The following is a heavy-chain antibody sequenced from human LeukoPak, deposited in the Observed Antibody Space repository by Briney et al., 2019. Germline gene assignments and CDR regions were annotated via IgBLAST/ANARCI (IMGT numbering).Heavy chain of an antibody. CDR1: GFTFSSYS. J-gene: IGHJ3*02. CDR2: IKQDGSEK. V-gene: IGHV3-7*01. CDR3: ARKSGYYDSSGSFDI. Sequence: GGSLRLSCAASGFTFSSYSMSWVRQAPGKGLEWVANIKQDGSEKYYVDSVKGRFTISRDNAKNSLYLQMNSLRAEDTAVYYCARKSGYYDSSGSFDIWGQGTMVTVSS. D-gene: IGHD3-22*01.